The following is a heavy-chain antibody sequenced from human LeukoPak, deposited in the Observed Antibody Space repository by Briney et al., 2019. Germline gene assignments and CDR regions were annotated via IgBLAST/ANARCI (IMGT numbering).Heavy chain of an antibody. CDR3: ARLGRSGSWYADY. CDR1: GGSISSDDYY. CDR2: IFYSGTP. V-gene: IGHV4-39*01. Sequence: SETLSLTCTVSGGSISSDDYYWGWIRQPPGKGLEWIGTIFYSGTPHYRASLTSRVTISVDTSKNQFALKLISVTAADTAVYYCARLGRSGSWYADYWGQGTLVTVSS. D-gene: IGHD6-13*01. J-gene: IGHJ4*02.